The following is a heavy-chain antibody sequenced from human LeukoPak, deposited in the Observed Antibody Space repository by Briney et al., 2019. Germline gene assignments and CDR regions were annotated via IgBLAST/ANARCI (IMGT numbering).Heavy chain of an antibody. CDR1: GGSISSGPYY. J-gene: IGHJ4*02. D-gene: IGHD3-10*01. CDR2: IYYGENT. CDR3: ARSHGSGSYYNLNDY. Sequence: SETLSLTCTVSGGSISSGPYYWGWIRQPPGKGLEWVGNIYYGENTYYNPSLKSRVTISIETSKNQFYLKLSLLTAADTAVYYCARSHGSGSYYNLNDYWGQGTLVTVSS. V-gene: IGHV4-39*01.